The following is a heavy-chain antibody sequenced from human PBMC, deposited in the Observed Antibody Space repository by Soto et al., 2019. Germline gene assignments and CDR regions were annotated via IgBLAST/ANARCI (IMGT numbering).Heavy chain of an antibody. CDR1: GFTFSTYD. V-gene: IGHV3-23*01. Sequence: GSLILSCAASGFTFSTYDMSWVRQAPWKGLEWVSTIAGSGRNSDYADSVKGRFTISRDNSKNTLYLQMNSLIADDTAVYYCAYRTGFDYWGQGALVTVSS. J-gene: IGHJ4*02. CDR3: AYRTGFDY. CDR2: IAGSGRNS.